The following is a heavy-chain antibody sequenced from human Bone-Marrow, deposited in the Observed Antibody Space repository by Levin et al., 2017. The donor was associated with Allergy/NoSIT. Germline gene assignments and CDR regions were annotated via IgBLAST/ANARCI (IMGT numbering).Heavy chain of an antibody. Sequence: GESLKISCRASGFTFSNAWMSWVRQAPGKGLEWVGRIKSKSDGGTADYAAPVQGRFTISREDSQNTVFLQMSSLKSEDTGVYYCATDISYYYGSGSFIYWGQGTLVNASS. V-gene: IGHV3-15*01. CDR2: IKSKSDGGTA. CDR1: GFTFSNAW. CDR3: ATDISYYYGSGSFIY. D-gene: IGHD3-10*01. J-gene: IGHJ4*02.